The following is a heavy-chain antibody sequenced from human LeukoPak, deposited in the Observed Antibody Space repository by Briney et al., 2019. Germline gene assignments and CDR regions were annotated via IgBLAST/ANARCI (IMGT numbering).Heavy chain of an antibody. CDR2: ITASDTTK. V-gene: IGHV3-48*01. D-gene: IGHD6-13*01. CDR3: AAASAFSSSWRS. CDR1: GLTFSSYN. J-gene: IGHJ5*02. Sequence: PGGSLRLSCAASGLTFSSYNMNWVRQAPGKGPEWVAYITASDTTKYYADSVKGRFTISRDNAKKSLFLQMNSLRAEDTAVCYCAAASAFSSSWRSWGQGTVVSVSS.